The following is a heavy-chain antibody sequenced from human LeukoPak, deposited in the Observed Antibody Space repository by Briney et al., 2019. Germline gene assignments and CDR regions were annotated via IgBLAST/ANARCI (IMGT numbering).Heavy chain of an antibody. CDR1: GFTFSSYS. CDR2: ISSSGSTI. V-gene: IGHV3-48*04. J-gene: IGHJ4*02. Sequence: GGSLRLSCAASGFTFSSYSMNWVRQAPGKGLEWVSYISSSGSTIYYADSVKGRFTISRDNAKNSLYLQMNSLRAEDTAVYYCAKTARWTAAAVDYWGQGTLVTVSS. D-gene: IGHD6-13*01. CDR3: AKTARWTAAAVDY.